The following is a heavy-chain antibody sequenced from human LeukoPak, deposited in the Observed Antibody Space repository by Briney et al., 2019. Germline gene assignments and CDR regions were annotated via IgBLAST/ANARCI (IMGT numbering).Heavy chain of an antibody. CDR1: GGSISSSSYY. CDR2: IYYSGST. V-gene: IGHV4-39*01. D-gene: IGHD3-10*01. Sequence: PSETLSLTCTVSGGSISSSSYYWGWIRQPPGKGLEWIGSIYYSGSTYYNPSLKSRLTLSVDTSKNQFSLKLSSVTAADTAVYYCARPYGPYNWFDPWGQGTLVTVSS. J-gene: IGHJ5*02. CDR3: ARPYGPYNWFDP.